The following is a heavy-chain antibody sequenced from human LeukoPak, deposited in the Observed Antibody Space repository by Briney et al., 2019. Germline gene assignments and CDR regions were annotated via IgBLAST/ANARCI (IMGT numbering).Heavy chain of an antibody. CDR3: AKDRLAAAGTYFDY. J-gene: IGHJ4*02. CDR2: IRYDGSNK. D-gene: IGHD6-13*01. CDR1: GSTFSSYG. V-gene: IGHV3-30*02. Sequence: GGSLRLSCAASGSTFSSYGMHWVRQAPGKGLEWVAFIRYDGSNKYYADSVKGRFTISRDNSKNTLYLQMNSLRAEDTAVYYCAKDRLAAAGTYFDYWGQGTLVTVPS.